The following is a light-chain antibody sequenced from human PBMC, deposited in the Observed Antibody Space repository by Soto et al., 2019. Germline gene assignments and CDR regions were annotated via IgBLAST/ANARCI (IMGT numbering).Light chain of an antibody. Sequence: QPVLTQPPSVSGAPGQRVTISCTGSSSNIGAGYDVHWYQQLPGTAPKLLIYGNSNRPSGVPDRFSGSKSGTSASLAITGLQAEDQAYYYCQSYDSSLSANYVFGTGTKVTVL. CDR3: QSYDSSLSANYV. CDR2: GNS. CDR1: SSNIGAGYD. J-gene: IGLJ1*01. V-gene: IGLV1-40*01.